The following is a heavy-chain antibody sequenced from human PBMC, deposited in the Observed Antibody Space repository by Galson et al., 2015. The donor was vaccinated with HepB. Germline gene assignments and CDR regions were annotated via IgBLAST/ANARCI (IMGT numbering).Heavy chain of an antibody. CDR1: GGSFRNYY. J-gene: IGHJ5*02. D-gene: IGHD3-3*01. CDR3: ARRAPISMFGQTQGFSP. V-gene: IGHV4-34*01. CDR2: INHGGRV. Sequence: TLSLTCAVYGGSFRNYYWNWIRQPPGKGLEWIGEINHGGRVNYNPSLKSRLTFSVDTSKNHFSLRLRSVSAADTAVYYCARRAPISMFGQTQGFSPWGQGTLVIVSS.